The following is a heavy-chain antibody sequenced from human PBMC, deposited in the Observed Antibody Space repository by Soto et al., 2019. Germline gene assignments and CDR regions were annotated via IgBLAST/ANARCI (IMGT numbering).Heavy chain of an antibody. CDR2: IIPILGIA. CDR1: GGTFSSYT. D-gene: IGHD6-6*01. CDR3: ARCSSSSGYYYYYMDV. J-gene: IGHJ6*03. V-gene: IGHV1-69*02. Sequence: QVQLVQSGAEVKKPGSSVKVSCKASGGTFSSYTISWVRQAPGQGLEWMGRIIPILGIANYAQKFQGRVTITADKSTSTAYMELSSLTSEDTAVYYCARCSSSSGYYYYYMDVWGKGTTVTVSS.